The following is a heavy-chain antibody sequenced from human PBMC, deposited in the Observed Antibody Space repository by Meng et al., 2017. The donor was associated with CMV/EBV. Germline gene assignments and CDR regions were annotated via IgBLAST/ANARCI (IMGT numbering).Heavy chain of an antibody. Sequence: GSLRLSCTVSGGSISSSSYCWGWIRQPPGKGLEWIGSIYYSGSTYYNPSLKSRVTISVDTSKNQFSLKLSSVTAADTAVYYCARQSSGWVLYYFDYWGQGTLVTVSS. J-gene: IGHJ4*02. CDR3: ARQSSGWVLYYFDY. D-gene: IGHD3-22*01. CDR1: GGSISSSSYC. V-gene: IGHV4-39*01. CDR2: IYYSGST.